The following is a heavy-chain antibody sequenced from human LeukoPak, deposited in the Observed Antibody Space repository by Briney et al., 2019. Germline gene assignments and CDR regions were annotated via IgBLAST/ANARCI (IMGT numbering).Heavy chain of an antibody. J-gene: IGHJ4*02. CDR2: INGDGSNT. Sequence: GGSLRLSCAASGFTFSSHWMHWVRQAPGKGLVWVSRINGDGSNTTYADSVKGRFTISRDNAKNSLYLQMNSLRAEDTAVYYCARWATSFDLWGQGTLVTVSS. D-gene: IGHD6-6*01. CDR3: ARWATSFDL. V-gene: IGHV3-74*03. CDR1: GFTFSSHW.